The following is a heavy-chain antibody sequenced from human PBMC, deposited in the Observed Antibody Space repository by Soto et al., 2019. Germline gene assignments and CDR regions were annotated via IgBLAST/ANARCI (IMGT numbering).Heavy chain of an antibody. CDR3: ARDHSSSWYGTDYYYGMDV. V-gene: IGHV1-2*04. J-gene: IGHJ6*02. CDR1: GYTFTGYY. CDR2: INPNSGGT. Sequence: GASVKVSCKASGYTFTGYYMHWVRQAPGQGLEWMGWINPNSGGTNYAQKFQGWVTMTRDTSISTAYMGLSRLRSDDTAVYYCARDHSSSWYGTDYYYGMDVWGQGTTVTVSS. D-gene: IGHD6-13*01.